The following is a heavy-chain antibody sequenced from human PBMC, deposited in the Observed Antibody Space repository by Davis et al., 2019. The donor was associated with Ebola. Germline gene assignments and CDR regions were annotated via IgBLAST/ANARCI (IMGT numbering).Heavy chain of an antibody. CDR2: IIPILGIA. CDR1: GGIFSSYA. D-gene: IGHD3-22*01. CDR3: ARDNYDSSGTDY. Sequence: SVKVSCKASGGIFSSYAISWVRQLPGQGLEWMGRIIPILGIANYAQKFQGRVTITADKSTSTAYMELSSLRSEDTAVYYCARDNYDSSGTDYWGQGTLVTVSS. J-gene: IGHJ4*02. V-gene: IGHV1-69*04.